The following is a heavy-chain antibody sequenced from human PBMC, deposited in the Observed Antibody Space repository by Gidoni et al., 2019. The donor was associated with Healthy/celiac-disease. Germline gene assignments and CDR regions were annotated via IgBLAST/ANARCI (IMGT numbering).Heavy chain of an antibody. CDR3: ARDVRFLERGCTGGMDV. D-gene: IGHD3-3*01. Sequence: QVQLLQWGAGLLKPSETLSLTCAVHGVSFSGYYCRWIRTHPGTGLGWIGEINHSVSTNYNPSIKMRVTISVDTSKNQFSRKLSAVNAADTAVYYCARDVRFLERGCTGGMDVWGQGTTVTVSS. CDR2: INHSVST. V-gene: IGHV4-34*01. J-gene: IGHJ6*02. CDR1: GVSFSGYY.